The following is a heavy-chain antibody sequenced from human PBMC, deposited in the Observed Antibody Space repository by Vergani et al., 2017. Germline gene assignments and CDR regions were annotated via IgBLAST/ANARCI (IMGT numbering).Heavy chain of an antibody. J-gene: IGHJ4*02. CDR1: GYTFSNYY. CDR3: ARGDYGILTGYRY. CDR2: INPSGGHT. V-gene: IGHV1-46*01. D-gene: IGHD3-9*01. Sequence: QVQVVQSGAKVKKSGASVKVSCKTSGYTFSNYYMHWVRQAPGQGLEWMGIINPSGGHTKYAQKFTGRVTMTRDTSTSTVYMELSSLRSEDTAIYYCARGDYGILTGYRYWGQGTLVTVSA.